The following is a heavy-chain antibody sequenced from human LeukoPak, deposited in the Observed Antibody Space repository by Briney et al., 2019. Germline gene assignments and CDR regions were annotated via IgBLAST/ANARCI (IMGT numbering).Heavy chain of an antibody. CDR3: ARDPAAGQL. CDR1: GYTFSNYA. D-gene: IGHD6-13*01. Sequence: ASVKVSCKASGYTFSNYAMHWVRQAPGQGLEWMGWINTDTGNPTYAQDFTGRFVFSLDTSVTTAYLQISSLKAEDTAVYYCARDPAAGQLWGQGTLVTVSS. J-gene: IGHJ4*02. V-gene: IGHV7-4-1*02. CDR2: INTDTGNP.